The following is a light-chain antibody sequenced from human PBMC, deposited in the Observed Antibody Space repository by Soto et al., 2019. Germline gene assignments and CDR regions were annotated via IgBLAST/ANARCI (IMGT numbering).Light chain of an antibody. CDR2: DAS. J-gene: IGKJ2*02. V-gene: IGKV3-11*01. CDR3: QPRCNWPPWCT. Sequence: EIVLTQSPATLSLSPGERATLSCRASQSVSSYLAWYQQKPGQAPRLLIYDASNRATGIPARFSGSGSGTDFTPTISSLEPADFAVDYCQPRCNWPPWCTFGQGTQLEIK. CDR1: QSVSSY.